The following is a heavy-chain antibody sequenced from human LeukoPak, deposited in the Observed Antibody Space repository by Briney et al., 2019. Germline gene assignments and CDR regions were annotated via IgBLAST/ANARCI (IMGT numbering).Heavy chain of an antibody. Sequence: PSETLSLTCTVSGGSISSYYWSWIRQPPGKGLEWIGYIYYSGSTNYNPSLKSRVTISVDTSKNQFSLKLSSVTAADTAVYYCARDYGGTYWGQGTLVTVSS. CDR3: ARDYGGTY. J-gene: IGHJ4*02. CDR2: IYYSGST. CDR1: GGSISSYY. D-gene: IGHD4-23*01. V-gene: IGHV4-59*01.